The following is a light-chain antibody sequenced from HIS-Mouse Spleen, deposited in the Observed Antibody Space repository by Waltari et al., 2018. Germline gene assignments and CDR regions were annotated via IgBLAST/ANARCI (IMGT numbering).Light chain of an antibody. J-gene: IGLJ3*02. Sequence: QSALTQPRSVSGSPGQSVTISCTGTSSDVVGYNYVSWYQQHPGKAPKLMIYEGSKRPSGVSNRFSGSKSGNTASLTISGLQAEDEADYYCCSYAGSSTWVFGGGTKLTVL. CDR2: EGS. V-gene: IGLV2-23*01. CDR3: CSYAGSSTWV. CDR1: SSDVVGYNY.